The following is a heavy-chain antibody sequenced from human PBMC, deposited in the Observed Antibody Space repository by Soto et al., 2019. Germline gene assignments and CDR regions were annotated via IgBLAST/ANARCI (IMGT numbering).Heavy chain of an antibody. J-gene: IGHJ6*02. V-gene: IGHV1-8*01. CDR3: SRRPDGYYYYGMDV. Sequence: QVQLVQSGAEVKKPGASVKVSCKASGYTFTSYDINWVRQATGQGLEWMGWMNANSGNTGYAQKLQGRVTITRNTSISTAYMELSSLRSDYPAVYYSSRRPDGYYYYGMDVWGQGTTVTVSS. CDR1: GYTFTSYD. CDR2: MNANSGNT.